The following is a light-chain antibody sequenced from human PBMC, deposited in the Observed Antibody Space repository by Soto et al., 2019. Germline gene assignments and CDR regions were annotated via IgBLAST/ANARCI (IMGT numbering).Light chain of an antibody. V-gene: IGLV4-60*02. Sequence: QSVLTQSSSASASLGSSVKLTCTLSSGHSSYIIAWHQQQPGKAPRYLMKLEGSGSYNKGSGVPDRFSGSSSGADRYLTISNLQFEYEADYYCENWDFNTRVFGGGTKLTVL. CDR1: SGHSSYI. CDR3: ENWDFNTRV. CDR2: LEGSGSY. J-gene: IGLJ3*02.